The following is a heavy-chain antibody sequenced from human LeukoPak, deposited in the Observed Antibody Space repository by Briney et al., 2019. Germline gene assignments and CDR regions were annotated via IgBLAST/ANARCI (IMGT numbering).Heavy chain of an antibody. CDR2: IYYSGST. D-gene: IGHD3-16*01. CDR3: ARETSQKGAHYMDV. Sequence: SETLSLTCTVSGGSISSYYWSWIRQPPGKGLEWIGYIYYSGSTNYNPSPKSRVTISVDTSKKQFSLRLTSVTVADTAVYYCARETSQKGAHYMDVWGKGTTVTISS. V-gene: IGHV4-59*01. J-gene: IGHJ6*03. CDR1: GGSISSYY.